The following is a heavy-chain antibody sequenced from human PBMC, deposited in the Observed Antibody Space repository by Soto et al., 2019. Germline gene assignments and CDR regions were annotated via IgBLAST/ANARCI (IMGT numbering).Heavy chain of an antibody. J-gene: IGHJ4*02. V-gene: IGHV3-48*02. CDR1: GFTFSSCS. CDR3: AKYCSSDVCFDY. CDR2: ISGSGDTK. Sequence: GGSLRLSCASSGFTFSSCSMNWFRQAPGKGLEWVSFISGSGDTKYYADSVKGRFTISRDNAKNSLYLQMSSLRDEDTAVYYCAKYCSSDVCFDYWGQGTLVTVSS. D-gene: IGHD2-8*01.